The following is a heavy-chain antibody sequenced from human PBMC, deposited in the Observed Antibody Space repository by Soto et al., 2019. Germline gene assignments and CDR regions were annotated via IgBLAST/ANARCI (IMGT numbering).Heavy chain of an antibody. J-gene: IGHJ5*02. V-gene: IGHV4-34*01. CDR1: GGSVNGYY. D-gene: IGHD3-3*01. CDR3: ATRITVFGLLIPPFDP. Sequence: SETLSLTCAVYGGSVNGYYWNWIRQPPGKGLEWIGEINNTGGTHYNPSLKSEVTMSVDTSKNQFSLRLSSVTAADTAIYYCATRITVFGLLIPPFDPWGQGTQVTVSS. CDR2: INNTGGT.